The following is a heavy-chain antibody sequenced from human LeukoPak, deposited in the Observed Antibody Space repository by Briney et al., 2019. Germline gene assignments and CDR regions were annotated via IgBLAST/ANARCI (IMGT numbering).Heavy chain of an antibody. J-gene: IGHJ5*02. CDR1: GDSVSSNSAA. CDR2: TYYRSKWYN. Sequence: SQTLSLTCAISGDSVSSNSAAWNWIRQSPSRGLEWLGRTYYRSKWYNDYAVSVKSRITINPDTSKNQFSLQLNSVTPEDTAVYYCARDRAPKLLWFGFLDKNWFDPWGQGTLVTVSS. V-gene: IGHV6-1*01. D-gene: IGHD3-10*01. CDR3: ARDRAPKLLWFGFLDKNWFDP.